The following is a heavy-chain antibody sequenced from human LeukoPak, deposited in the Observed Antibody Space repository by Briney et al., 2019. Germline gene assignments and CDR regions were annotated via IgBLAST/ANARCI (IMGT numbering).Heavy chain of an antibody. Sequence: QTGGSLILSCAASGFTFSSYGMHWVRQAPGKGLEWVAVISYDGSNKHYGDSVKGRLTIYRDNSNTTLYLQMNSLRAEDTAVYYCAKVGYSDSSGYYGLNDAFDIWGQGTMVTVSP. CDR1: GFTFSSYG. V-gene: IGHV3-30*18. CDR2: ISYDGSNK. CDR3: AKVGYSDSSGYYGLNDAFDI. J-gene: IGHJ3*02. D-gene: IGHD3-22*01.